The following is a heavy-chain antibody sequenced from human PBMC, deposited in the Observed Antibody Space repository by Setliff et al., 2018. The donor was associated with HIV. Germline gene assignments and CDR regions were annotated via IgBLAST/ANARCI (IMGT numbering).Heavy chain of an antibody. Sequence: SETLSLTCAVSGGSVDSRHYYWGWIRQPPGKGLEWIGNILYGGTTYYTPSLRSRVSISVDTSRNQFSLGLNSVTAADTAVYYCARPTTGLGGGAAFDIWGQGTMVTVSS. CDR1: GGSVDSRHYY. J-gene: IGHJ3*02. D-gene: IGHD2-8*01. V-gene: IGHV4-39*01. CDR3: ARPTTGLGGGAAFDI. CDR2: ILYGGTT.